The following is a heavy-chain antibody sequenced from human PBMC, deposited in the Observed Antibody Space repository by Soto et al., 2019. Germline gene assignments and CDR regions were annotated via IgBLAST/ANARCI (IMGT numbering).Heavy chain of an antibody. J-gene: IGHJ4*02. CDR3: ARADTKPSLWRPFHNY. CDR1: NGSIRGHY. V-gene: IGHV4-59*08. CDR2: IHYSGSA. Sequence: SETLSLTCIVSNGSIRGHYWSWIRQPPGKGLEWIGYIHYSGSATYNPSLRSRVTISLDTPKNQFSLKLNSVTATDTAIYYCARADTKPSLWRPFHNYWGPETLVTVSS. D-gene: IGHD3-3*01.